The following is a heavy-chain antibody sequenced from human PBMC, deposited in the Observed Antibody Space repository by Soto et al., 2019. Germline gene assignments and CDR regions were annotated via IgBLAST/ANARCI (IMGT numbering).Heavy chain of an antibody. V-gene: IGHV3-23*01. Sequence: PGGSLRLSCAASGFTFSSYAMSWVRQAPGKGLEWVSAISGSGGSTYYADSVKGRFTISRDNSKNTLYLQMNSLRAEDTAVYYCAKDFEVAYYYDSSVFSGRPDYWGQGTLVTVSS. CDR3: AKDFEVAYYYDSSVFSGRPDY. CDR1: GFTFSSYA. CDR2: ISGSGGST. J-gene: IGHJ4*02. D-gene: IGHD3-22*01.